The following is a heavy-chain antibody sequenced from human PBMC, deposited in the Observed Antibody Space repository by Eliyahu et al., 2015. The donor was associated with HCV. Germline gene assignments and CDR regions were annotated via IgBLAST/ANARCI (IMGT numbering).Heavy chain of an antibody. CDR1: GXTVXSNN. J-gene: IGHJ2*01. D-gene: IGHD3-22*01. Sequence: EVQLVESGGGLIQPGGSLRLXCXASGXTVXSNNMSWVRQAPGKGLEWVSVIYSGGSTYYADTVKGRFTISRDNSKNTLSLQMNSLRAEDTAVYYCARCGVYKYDSIHHWYFDLWGRGTLVTVSS. CDR3: ARCGVYKYDSIHHWYFDL. V-gene: IGHV3-53*01. CDR2: IYSGGST.